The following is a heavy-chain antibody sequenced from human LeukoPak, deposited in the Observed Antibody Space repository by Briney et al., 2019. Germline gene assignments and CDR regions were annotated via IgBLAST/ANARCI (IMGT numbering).Heavy chain of an antibody. CDR3: AKIYCSSTSCHSPRLYYYYMDV. V-gene: IGHV3-9*01. J-gene: IGHJ6*03. CDR2: ISWNSGSI. D-gene: IGHD2-2*02. CDR1: GFTFDDYA. Sequence: GGSLRLSCAASGFTFDDYAMHWVRQAPGKGLEWVSGISWNSGSIGYADSVKGRFTISRDNAKNSLYLQMNSLRAEDTAVYYCAKIYCSSTSCHSPRLYYYYMDVWGKGTTVTVSS.